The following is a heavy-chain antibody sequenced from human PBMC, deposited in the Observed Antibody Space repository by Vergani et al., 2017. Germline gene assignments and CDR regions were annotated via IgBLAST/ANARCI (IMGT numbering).Heavy chain of an antibody. CDR2: IRYDGSSE. CDR3: AKVGRSEVAGTFGAFDI. D-gene: IGHD6-19*01. V-gene: IGHV3-30*02. Sequence: QVQLEESGGGVVQPGRSLRLSCAGSGFTLSSHAMHWVRQAPGKGLEWVSFIRYDGSSEYYGDSVKGRFTISRDNSKNTLFLHMNSLRPEDTAVYYCAKVGRSEVAGTFGAFDIWGQGTMVTVSS. CDR1: GFTLSSHA. J-gene: IGHJ3*02.